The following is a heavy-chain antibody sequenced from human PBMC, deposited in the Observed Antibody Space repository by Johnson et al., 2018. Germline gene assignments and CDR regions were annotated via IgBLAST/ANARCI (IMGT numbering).Heavy chain of an antibody. CDR3: ARGPYSSGWYGRDDAFDI. V-gene: IGHV4-34*01. D-gene: IGHD6-19*01. Sequence: QVQLQQLGAGLLKPSETLSLTCAVYGGSFSGYYWSWIRQPPGKGLEWIGEINHSGSTNYNPSLKSRVPISVDTSKNQFSLTLSSVTAADTAVYSWARGPYSSGWYGRDDAFDIWGQGTMVTVSS. CDR1: GGSFSGYY. CDR2: INHSGST. J-gene: IGHJ3*02.